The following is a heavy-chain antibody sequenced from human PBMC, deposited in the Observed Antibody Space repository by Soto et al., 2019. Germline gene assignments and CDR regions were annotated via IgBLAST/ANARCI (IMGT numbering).Heavy chain of an antibody. CDR1: GFTFSSYG. CDR2: ISYDGSNK. D-gene: IGHD2-15*01. J-gene: IGHJ6*02. Sequence: GGSLRLSCAASGFTFSSYGMHWVRQAPGKGLEWVAVISYDGSNKYYADSVKGRFTISRDNSKNTLYLQMNSLRAEDTAVYYCAKAKATLVRYYGMDVWGQGTTVTVSS. CDR3: AKAKATLVRYYGMDV. V-gene: IGHV3-30*18.